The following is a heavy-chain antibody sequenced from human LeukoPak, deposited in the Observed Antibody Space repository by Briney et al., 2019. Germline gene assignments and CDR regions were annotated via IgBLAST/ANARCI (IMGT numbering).Heavy chain of an antibody. V-gene: IGHV3-23*01. J-gene: IGHJ5*02. CDR3: AKEWDASGARLGWFDP. CDR1: RFTFSNYA. D-gene: IGHD3-10*01. CDR2: ISGSGGVT. Sequence: GGSLRLSCVASRFTFSNYAMSWVRQAPGKGLEWVSLISGSGGVTYYAESVKGRFTISRDNSKNTLYLQMNSLRAEDTATYYCAKEWDASGARLGWFDPWGQGTLVTVSS.